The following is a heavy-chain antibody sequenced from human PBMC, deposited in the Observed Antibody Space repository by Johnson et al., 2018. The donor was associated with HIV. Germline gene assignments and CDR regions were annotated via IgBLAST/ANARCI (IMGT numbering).Heavy chain of an antibody. CDR3: ARALGLEVCAFDI. D-gene: IGHD2-8*01. CDR1: RFTFSSYW. V-gene: IGHV3-74*02. J-gene: IGHJ3*02. CDR2: INSDGSST. Sequence: QLVESGGGLVPPGGSLRLSCAASRFTFSSYWMHWVRQAPGKGLVWVSRINSDGSSTTYADSVKGRFTISRDNAKNSLYLQMNSLRAEDTAVYYCARALGLEVCAFDIWGQGTMVTVSS.